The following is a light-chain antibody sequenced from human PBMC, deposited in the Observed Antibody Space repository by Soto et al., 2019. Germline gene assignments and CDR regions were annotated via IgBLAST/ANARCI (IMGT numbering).Light chain of an antibody. CDR2: EVS. J-gene: IGKJ4*02. CDR3: MQTIRLPLT. CDR1: QTLRHSDGRTY. Sequence: TQTPLYLSATPGQPASISCKSSQTLRHSDGRTYVYWYVQRPGQSPQLLIYEVSNRFSGVPDRFGGYGAGTDFTLEISRVEAEDVGVYYCMQTIRLPLTFGGGTNVDIK. V-gene: IGKV2D-29*02.